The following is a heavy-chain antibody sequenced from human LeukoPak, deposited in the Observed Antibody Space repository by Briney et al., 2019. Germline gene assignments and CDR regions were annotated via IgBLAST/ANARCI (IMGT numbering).Heavy chain of an antibody. CDR2: IKQDGSEK. V-gene: IGHV3-7*03. J-gene: IGHJ3*02. CDR1: GFTFSSYW. Sequence: TGGSLRLSCAASGFTFSSYWMSWVRQAPGKGLEWVANIKQDGSEKYYVDSVKGRFTISRDNAKNSLYLQMNSLRAEDTAVYYCAREPSDVVVVAVAGAFDIWGQGTMVTVSS. D-gene: IGHD2-15*01. CDR3: AREPSDVVVVAVAGAFDI.